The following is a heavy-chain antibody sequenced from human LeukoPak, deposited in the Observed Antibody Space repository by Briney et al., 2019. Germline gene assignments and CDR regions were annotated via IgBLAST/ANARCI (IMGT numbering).Heavy chain of an antibody. Sequence: SVKVSCKTSGGTFSSYTMSWVRRAPGQGLEWMGGIIPIFGTPHYAQKFQDRVTITADASTSTAYMELSSLRSEDTAVYYCARAYMTATRHFDSWGQGTLVTVSS. D-gene: IGHD2-21*02. CDR3: ARAYMTATRHFDS. J-gene: IGHJ4*02. CDR2: IIPIFGTP. CDR1: GGTFSSYT. V-gene: IGHV1-69*13.